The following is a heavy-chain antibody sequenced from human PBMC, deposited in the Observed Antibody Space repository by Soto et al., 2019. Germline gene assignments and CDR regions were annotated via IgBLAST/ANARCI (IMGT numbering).Heavy chain of an antibody. D-gene: IGHD3-10*01. CDR2: IVPVLRLT. CDR1: GDTSTIYT. CDR3: ATDKFGAGRVGVHS. J-gene: IGHJ5*02. V-gene: IGHV1-69*08. Sequence: QVQLVQSGAEVKKPGASLRVSCETSGDTSTIYTITWVRQAPGQGLQWMGRIVPVLRLTNYAQEFQGRLTIPPDSSTNTAHIALTSLTSADTAVYYCATDKFGAGRVGVHSWGQGTLVIVSS.